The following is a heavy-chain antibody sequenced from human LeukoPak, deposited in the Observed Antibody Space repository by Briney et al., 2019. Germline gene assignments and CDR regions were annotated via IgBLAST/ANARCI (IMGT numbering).Heavy chain of an antibody. CDR1: GGSFSGYY. V-gene: IGHV4-4*07. J-gene: IGHJ3*02. CDR2: IYTSGST. Sequence: SETLSLTCGVYGGSFSGYYWSWIRQPAGKGLEWIGRIYTSGSTNYNPSLKSRVTMSVDTSKNQFSLKLSSVTAADTAVYYCAREALWHAFDIWGQGTMVTVSS. CDR3: AREALWHAFDI.